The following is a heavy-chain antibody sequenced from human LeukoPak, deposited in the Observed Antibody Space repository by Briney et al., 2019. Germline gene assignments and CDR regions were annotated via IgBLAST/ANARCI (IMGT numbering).Heavy chain of an antibody. CDR3: AKDPVAEQWLVGYFDY. J-gene: IGHJ4*02. Sequence: GGSLRLSCAASGLTFSSYGMHWVRQAPGKGLEWVAVISYDGSNKYYADSVRGRFTISRDNSKNTLYLQMNSLRAEDTAVYYCAKDPVAEQWLVGYFDYWGQGTLVTVSS. CDR1: GLTFSSYG. D-gene: IGHD6-19*01. CDR2: ISYDGSNK. V-gene: IGHV3-30*18.